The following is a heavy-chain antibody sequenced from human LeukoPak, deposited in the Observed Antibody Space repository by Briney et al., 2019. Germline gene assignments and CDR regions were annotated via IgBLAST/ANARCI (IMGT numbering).Heavy chain of an antibody. CDR1: GLNLTTYA. J-gene: IGHJ4*02. CDR3: ARVGKWYYYDSSGYYPFDY. CDR2: ISDRGDST. D-gene: IGHD3-22*01. V-gene: IGHV3-23*01. Sequence: GGSLRLSCAASGLNLTTYAMGWVRQAPGKGLEWVSVISDRGDSTYYGDSVKGRFTISRDSSKNTLYLQMNSLRAEDTALYYCARVGKWYYYDSSGYYPFDYWGQGTLVTVSS.